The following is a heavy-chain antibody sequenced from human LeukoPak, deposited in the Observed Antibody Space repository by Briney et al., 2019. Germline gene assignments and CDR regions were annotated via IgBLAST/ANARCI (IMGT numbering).Heavy chain of an antibody. Sequence: NPGGSLRLSGAASGFIFSSALMTWVRQAPGKGLEWVGRIKSTGTTDYAAPVKGRFSISRDDSKNTLFLQMSSLITEDTAVYYCASDLPTLGSGEMDYWGQGTRVTVSS. CDR1: GFIFSSAL. D-gene: IGHD3-10*01. V-gene: IGHV3-15*01. CDR3: ASDLPTLGSGEMDY. J-gene: IGHJ4*02. CDR2: IKSTGTT.